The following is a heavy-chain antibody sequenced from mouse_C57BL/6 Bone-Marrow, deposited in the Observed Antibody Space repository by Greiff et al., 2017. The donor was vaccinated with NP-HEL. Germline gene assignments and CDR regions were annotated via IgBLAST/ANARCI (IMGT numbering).Heavy chain of an antibody. CDR1: GYTFTSHW. CDR2: IDPANGNT. Sequence: QVQLQQSGPELVRPGASVKISCKAPGYTFTSHWMQWVRQRPGQGLEWIGEIDPANGNTKYAPKFQGKATITADTSSNTAYLQLSSLTSEDTAIYYCARTFAYWGQGTLVTVSA. CDR3: ARTFAY. V-gene: IGHV1-56*01. J-gene: IGHJ3*01.